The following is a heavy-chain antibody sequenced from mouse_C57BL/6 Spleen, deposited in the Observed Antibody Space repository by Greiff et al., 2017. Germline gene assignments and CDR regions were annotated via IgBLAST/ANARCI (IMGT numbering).Heavy chain of an antibody. Sequence: QVQLQQPGAELVRPGSSVKLSCKASGYTFTSYWMDWVKQRPGQGLEWIGNIYPSDSETHYNQKFKDKATLTVDKSSSTAYMQLSSLTSEDSAVYYCARWKYYYGSSLYAMDYWGQGTSVTVSS. CDR2: IYPSDSET. CDR1: GYTFTSYW. J-gene: IGHJ4*01. CDR3: ARWKYYYGSSLYAMDY. D-gene: IGHD1-1*01. V-gene: IGHV1-61*01.